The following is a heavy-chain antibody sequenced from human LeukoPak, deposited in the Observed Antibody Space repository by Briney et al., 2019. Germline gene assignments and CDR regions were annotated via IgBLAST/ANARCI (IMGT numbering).Heavy chain of an antibody. D-gene: IGHD3-22*01. J-gene: IGHJ5*02. V-gene: IGHV4-4*07. Sequence: SETLSLTCTVSGGSISSYYWSWIRQPAGKGLEWIGRIYTSGSTNYNPSLKSRVTMSVGTSKNQFSLKLSSVTAADTAVYYCARDHYYDSSNWFDPWGQGTLVTVSS. CDR2: IYTSGST. CDR3: ARDHYYDSSNWFDP. CDR1: GGSISSYY.